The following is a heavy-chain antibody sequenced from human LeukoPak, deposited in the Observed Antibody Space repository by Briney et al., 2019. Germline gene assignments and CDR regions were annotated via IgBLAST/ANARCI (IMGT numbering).Heavy chain of an antibody. Sequence: GGSLRLSCAASGFTFSSYEMNWVRQAPGKGLEWVPYISSSGSTIYYADSVEGRFTISRDNAKNSLYLQMNSLRAEDTAVYYCARDGGGYCGGDCYPYYFDYWGQGTLVTVSS. D-gene: IGHD2-21*02. V-gene: IGHV3-48*03. CDR2: ISSSGSTI. CDR1: GFTFSSYE. CDR3: ARDGGGYCGGDCYPYYFDY. J-gene: IGHJ4*02.